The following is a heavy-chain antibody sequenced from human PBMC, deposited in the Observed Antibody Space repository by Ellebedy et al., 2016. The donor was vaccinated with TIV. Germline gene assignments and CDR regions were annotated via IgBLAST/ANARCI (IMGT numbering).Heavy chain of an antibody. CDR2: INHSGST. CDR3: ARGGDAYYDFPYGMDV. Sequence: SETLSLXXAVYGGSFSGYYWSWIRQPPGKGLEWIGEINHSGSTNYNPSLKSRVTISVDTSKNQFSLKLSSVTAADTAVYYCARGGDAYYDFPYGMDVWGQGTTVTVSS. J-gene: IGHJ6*02. V-gene: IGHV4-34*01. CDR1: GGSFSGYY. D-gene: IGHD3-3*01.